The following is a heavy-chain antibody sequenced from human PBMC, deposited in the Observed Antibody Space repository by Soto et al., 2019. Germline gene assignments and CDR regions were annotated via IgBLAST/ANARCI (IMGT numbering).Heavy chain of an antibody. J-gene: IGHJ6*02. Sequence: ESGGGVVQPGRSLRLSCAASGFTFSSYGMHWVRQAPGKGLEWVAVISYDGSNKYYADSVKGRFTISRDNSKTTLYLQMHSLRDEDTAVDYCAQDMRPNYCYGMDVWGQGTTVTVSS. CDR1: GFTFSSYG. V-gene: IGHV3-30*18. CDR3: AQDMRPNYCYGMDV. D-gene: IGHD2-2*01. CDR2: ISYDGSNK.